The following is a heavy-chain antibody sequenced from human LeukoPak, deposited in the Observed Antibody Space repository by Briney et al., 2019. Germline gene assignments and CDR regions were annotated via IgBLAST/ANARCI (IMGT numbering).Heavy chain of an antibody. CDR3: ARLSADDYDFWSGYLNAFDI. V-gene: IGHV5-51*01. J-gene: IGHJ3*02. Sequence: GESLKISCKGSGSSFTSYWIGWVRQIPGKGLEWMGIIYPGDSDTRYSPSFQGQVTISADKSISTAYLQWSSLKASGTAMYYCARLSADDYDFWSGYLNAFDIWGQGTMVTVSS. CDR1: GSSFTSYW. CDR2: IYPGDSDT. D-gene: IGHD3-3*01.